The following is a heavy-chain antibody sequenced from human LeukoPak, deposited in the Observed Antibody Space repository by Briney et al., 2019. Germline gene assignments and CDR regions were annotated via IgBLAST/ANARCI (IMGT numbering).Heavy chain of an antibody. V-gene: IGHV4-30-2*01. CDR3: ARGTERASWFDP. CDR1: GGSISSGGYS. J-gene: IGHJ5*02. CDR2: IYHSGST. D-gene: IGHD1-1*01. Sequence: PSETLSLTCAVSGGSISSGGYSWSWIRQPPGKGLEWIGYIYHSGSTYYSPPLKSRVTISVDRSKNQFSLKLSSVTAADTAVYYCARGTERASWFDPWGQGTLVTVSS.